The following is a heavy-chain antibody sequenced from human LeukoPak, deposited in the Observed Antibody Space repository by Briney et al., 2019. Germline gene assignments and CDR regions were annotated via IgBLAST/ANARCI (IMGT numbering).Heavy chain of an antibody. CDR2: ISSSGTTI. CDR3: AKDFRISYYFMDV. D-gene: IGHD2/OR15-2a*01. V-gene: IGHV3-48*03. J-gene: IGHJ6*03. CDR1: GFTFSSYE. Sequence: GGSLRLSCAASGFTFSSYEMNWVRQAPGKGLEWVSYISSSGTTIYYADSVKGRFAISRGNSKNTLYLQMNSLRAEDTAVYYCAKDFRISYYFMDVWGKGTTVTVSS.